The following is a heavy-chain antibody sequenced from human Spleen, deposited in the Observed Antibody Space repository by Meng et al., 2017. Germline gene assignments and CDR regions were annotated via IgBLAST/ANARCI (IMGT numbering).Heavy chain of an antibody. V-gene: IGHV1-3*01. D-gene: IGHD3-22*01. J-gene: IGHJ4*01. CDR2: VIAGSGQT. Sequence: QVPLVQSGAEVKKPGASVRISCKASGYTFTTYTIQWARQAPGQSLEWMGWVIAGSGQTRYSQKLQGRVAITRDTSASTVYMDLSSLISEDTAVYYCARDPTGVGYFDYWGHGSLVTVSS. CDR3: ARDPTGVGYFDY. CDR1: GYTFTTYT.